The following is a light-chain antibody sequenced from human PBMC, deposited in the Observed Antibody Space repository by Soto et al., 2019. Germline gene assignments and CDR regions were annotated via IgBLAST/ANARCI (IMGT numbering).Light chain of an antibody. Sequence: EIVLTQSPGTLSLSPGERATLSCRASQSIISRYLAWYQHKPGQAPSLLIYGVSNRATGIPERFSGSGSGTDFSLTIRRLEPDDFAVYYCQKYGNFWTFGQGTKVDIK. CDR1: QSIISRY. J-gene: IGKJ1*01. CDR3: QKYGNFWT. CDR2: GVS. V-gene: IGKV3-20*01.